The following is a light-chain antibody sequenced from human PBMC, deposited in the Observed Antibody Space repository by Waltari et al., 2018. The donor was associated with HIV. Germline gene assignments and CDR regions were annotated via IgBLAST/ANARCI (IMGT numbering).Light chain of an antibody. J-gene: IGLJ3*02. Sequence: QSVLTQPPSVSAAPGQKVTISCSGSSSNIGNNYVTWYQQLPGTAPKLLIYDSNRRPSGMPDRFSGSKSGTSGTLAITGLQTGDEADYYCGTWDSSLSAWVFGGGTKLTVL. CDR2: DSN. CDR3: GTWDSSLSAWV. V-gene: IGLV1-51*01. CDR1: SSNIGNNY.